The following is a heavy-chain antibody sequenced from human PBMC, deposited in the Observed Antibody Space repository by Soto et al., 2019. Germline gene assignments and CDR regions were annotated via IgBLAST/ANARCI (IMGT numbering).Heavy chain of an antibody. CDR1: GGSFSAYY. Sequence: PSETLSLTCAVYGGSFSAYYWSWIRQPPGKGLEWIGEINHSGSTNYNPSLKSRVTISVDTSKNQFSLKLSSVTAADTAVYYCARGQSSLLLDCWGQGILDTVSS. J-gene: IGHJ4*02. CDR2: INHSGST. D-gene: IGHD2-8*02. V-gene: IGHV4-34*01. CDR3: ARGQSSLLLDC.